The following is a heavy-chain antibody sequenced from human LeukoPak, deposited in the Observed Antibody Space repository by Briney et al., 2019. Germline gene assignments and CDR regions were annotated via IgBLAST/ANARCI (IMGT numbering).Heavy chain of an antibody. D-gene: IGHD3-22*01. J-gene: IGHJ4*02. CDR2: INPSGGST. Sequence: ASVKVSCKASGYTFTAYYVHWVRQAPGQGLEWMGIINPSGGSTSYAQKFQGRVTMTRDTSTSTVYMELSSLRSEDTAVYYCARDGGYYYDSSGYIDYWGQGTLVTVSS. CDR3: ARDGGYYYDSSGYIDY. CDR1: GYTFTAYY. V-gene: IGHV1-46*01.